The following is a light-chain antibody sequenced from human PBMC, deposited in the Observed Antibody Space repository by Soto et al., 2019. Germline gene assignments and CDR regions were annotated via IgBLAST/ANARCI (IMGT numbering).Light chain of an antibody. J-gene: IGLJ2*01. CDR3: AAWDDSLNVV. Sequence: QSVLTQPPSVSGTPGQRVTISCTGTSSNIGAGYDVHWYQQLPGTAPKLVMYATSNRPSGVPDRFSGSKSGTSASLAISGLQSEDEGDYYCAAWDDSLNVVFGGGTKLTVL. CDR1: SSNIGAGYD. V-gene: IGLV1-40*01. CDR2: ATS.